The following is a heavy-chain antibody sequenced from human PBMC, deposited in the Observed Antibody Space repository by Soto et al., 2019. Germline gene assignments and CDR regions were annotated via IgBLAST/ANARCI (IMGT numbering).Heavy chain of an antibody. V-gene: IGHV3-64D*06. CDR1: GFTFSSYA. CDR2: ISSNGGST. Sequence: LGGSLRLSCSASGFTFSSYAMNWVRQAPGKGLEYVSAISSNGGSTYYADSVKGRFTISRDNSKNTLYLQMSSLRAEDTAVDYCVKSPHDFSSGYQSFWGQGPLVTVS. CDR3: VKSPHDFSSGYQSF. D-gene: IGHD3-3*01. J-gene: IGHJ4*02.